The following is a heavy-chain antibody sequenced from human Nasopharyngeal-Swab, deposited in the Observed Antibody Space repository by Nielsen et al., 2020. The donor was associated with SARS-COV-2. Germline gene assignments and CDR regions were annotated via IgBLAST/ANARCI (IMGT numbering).Heavy chain of an antibody. V-gene: IGHV5-51*01. CDR3: VRPEGVATSFKYYFQYGMDV. CDR1: GYGFSTSW. D-gene: IGHD5-12*01. J-gene: IGHJ6*02. CDR2: IYPRYSES. Sequence: GESLKISCKASGYGFSTSWIGWVRQRPGKGMEWMGIIYPRYSESRYSPSFQGQVTISADKSVSTAYLQWTILKASDTAMYYCVRPEGVATSFKYYFQYGMDVWGQGTMVTVPS.